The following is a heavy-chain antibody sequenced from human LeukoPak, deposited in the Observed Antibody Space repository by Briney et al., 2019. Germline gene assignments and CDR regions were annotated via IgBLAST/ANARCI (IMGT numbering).Heavy chain of an antibody. CDR1: GFTFSSYA. CDR3: AKVPKPLWLGESTLDY. V-gene: IGHV3-23*01. Sequence: GGSLRLSCAASGFTFSSYAMSWVRQAPGKGLEWVSAISGSGGSTYYADSVKGRFTISRDNSKNTLYLQMNSLRAEDTAVYYCAKVPKPLWLGESTLDYWGQGTLVTVSS. CDR2: ISGSGGST. D-gene: IGHD3-10*01. J-gene: IGHJ4*02.